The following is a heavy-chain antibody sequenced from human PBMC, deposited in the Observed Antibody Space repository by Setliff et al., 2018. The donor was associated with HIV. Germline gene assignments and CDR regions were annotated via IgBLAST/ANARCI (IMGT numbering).Heavy chain of an antibody. CDR2: IYYSGST. Sequence: PSETLSLTSTVSGGSISSYYWSWIRPPPGKGLEWIGYIYYSGSTNYNPSLKSRVTISVDTSKNQFSLKLSSVTAADTAGYYCARGSRGYSYTYYYYYMDVWGKGTTVTVSS. V-gene: IGHV4-59*01. J-gene: IGHJ6*03. D-gene: IGHD5-18*01. CDR3: ARGSRGYSYTYYYYYMDV. CDR1: GGSISSYY.